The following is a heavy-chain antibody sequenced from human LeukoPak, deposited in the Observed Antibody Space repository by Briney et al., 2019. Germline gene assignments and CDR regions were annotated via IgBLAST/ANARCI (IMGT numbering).Heavy chain of an antibody. Sequence: GESLRLSCAASGFSFSNYEMNWVRQAPGKGLEWVSYISSSGSTIYYADSVKGRFTISRDNAKNSLYLQMNSLRAEDTAVYYCARDTLRFYFDYWGQGTLVTVSS. CDR3: ARDTLRFYFDY. V-gene: IGHV3-48*03. CDR1: GFSFSNYE. CDR2: ISSSGSTI. J-gene: IGHJ4*02. D-gene: IGHD4-17*01.